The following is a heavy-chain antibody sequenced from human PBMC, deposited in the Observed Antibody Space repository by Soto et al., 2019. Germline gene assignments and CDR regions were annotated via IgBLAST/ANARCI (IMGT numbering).Heavy chain of an antibody. CDR1: GFSFSDYY. CDR2: ISSSGDPT. D-gene: IGHD2-21*01. CDR3: ARLLLRPGKFDY. V-gene: IGHV3-11*01. Sequence: GGSLRLSCAASGFSFSDYYMTWIRQAPGKGLEWISDISSSGDPTYYADSVRGRFTISRDNAKNSLYLQLNSLRGEDTAVYYCARLLLRPGKFDYWGQGTQVTVSS. J-gene: IGHJ4*02.